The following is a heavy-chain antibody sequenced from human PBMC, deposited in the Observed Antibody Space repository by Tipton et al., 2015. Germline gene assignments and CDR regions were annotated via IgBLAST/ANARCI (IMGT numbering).Heavy chain of an antibody. Sequence: SLRLSCAASGFHLKDFYMNWFRQAPGKGLEWISFISGAGVINYAGSVKGRFSISRDLGKNTLFLQMDSLRAEDTALYYCARDRRSIFTVIVPPDYWGQGTLVTVSS. CDR3: ARDRRSIFTVIVPPDY. J-gene: IGHJ4*02. D-gene: IGHD2-21*01. V-gene: IGHV3-69-1*02. CDR1: GFHLKDFY. CDR2: ISGAGVI.